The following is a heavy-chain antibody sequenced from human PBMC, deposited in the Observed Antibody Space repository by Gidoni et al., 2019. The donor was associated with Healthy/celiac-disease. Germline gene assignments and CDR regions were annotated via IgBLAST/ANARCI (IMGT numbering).Heavy chain of an antibody. CDR3: ARVSDSSFTLYF. J-gene: IGHJ4*02. CDR1: GGTISSGNW. Sequence: QVQLQESGPGLVTPSGTLSLTCAASGGTISSGNWWSWVRQPPGKGLEWIGEIYHSGSTNYNPSLKSRVTISVDKSKNQFSLKLSSVTAADTAVYYCARVSDSSFTLYFWGQGTLVTVSS. CDR2: IYHSGST. V-gene: IGHV4-4*02. D-gene: IGHD6-6*01.